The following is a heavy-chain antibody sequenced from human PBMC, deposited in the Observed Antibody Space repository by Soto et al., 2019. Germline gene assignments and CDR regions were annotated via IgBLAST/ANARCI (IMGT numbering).Heavy chain of an antibody. CDR3: ARNESSNIYRLDG. V-gene: IGHV3-21*01. CDR2: ISSSSFSI. Sequence: GGSLRLSCAASGFTFSSYSMNWVRQAPGKGLEWVSSISSSSFSINYADSVKGRFSISRDNAQNSLHLQMNNLRAEDTAVYYWARNESSNIYRLDGWGQGTTVTVSS. J-gene: IGHJ6*02. CDR1: GFTFSSYS. D-gene: IGHD6-6*01.